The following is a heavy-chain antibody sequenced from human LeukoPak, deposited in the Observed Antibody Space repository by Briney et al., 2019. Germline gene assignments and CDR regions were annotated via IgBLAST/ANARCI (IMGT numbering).Heavy chain of an antibody. CDR2: IKDDGSEK. J-gene: IGHJ6*02. Sequence: GGSLRLSCAASGFTFSESWMSWVRQAPGKGLEWVAAIKDDGSEKDYVDSVKGRFTVSRDNAKNSLYLQMNSLRAEDTGVYYCATYTNWVAGDVWGQGTTVSVSS. D-gene: IGHD1-1*01. CDR3: ATYTNWVAGDV. V-gene: IGHV3-7*01. CDR1: GFTFSESW.